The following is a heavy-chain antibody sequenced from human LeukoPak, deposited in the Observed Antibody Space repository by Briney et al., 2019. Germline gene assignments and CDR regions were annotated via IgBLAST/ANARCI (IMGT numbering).Heavy chain of an antibody. J-gene: IGHJ6*03. CDR3: AKDESPGHGSYGVYYYYMDV. V-gene: IGHV3-23*01. Sequence: GGSLRLSCATSGFSFSSYAMTWVRQAPGKGLDWVSSISYSGSSTHYADSVMGRFTISRDNSKNTLYPQMNSLRPEDTAVYYCAKDESPGHGSYGVYYYYMDVWGKGTTVTVSS. D-gene: IGHD3-10*01. CDR2: ISYSGSST. CDR1: GFSFSSYA.